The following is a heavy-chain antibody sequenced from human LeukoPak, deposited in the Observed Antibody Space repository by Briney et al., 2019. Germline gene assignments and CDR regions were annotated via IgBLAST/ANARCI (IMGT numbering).Heavy chain of an antibody. V-gene: IGHV4-4*09. Sequence: SETLSLTCTVSGGSIGGYYWSWIRQPPGKGLEWIGYIYTTGRTNYNPSLKSRVTISVDTSKNQFSLKLNFVTAADTAVYYCAKILGSGVWYGFDIWGQGTMVTVSS. CDR2: IYTTGRT. CDR3: AKILGSGVWYGFDI. D-gene: IGHD2-21*01. CDR1: GGSIGGYY. J-gene: IGHJ3*02.